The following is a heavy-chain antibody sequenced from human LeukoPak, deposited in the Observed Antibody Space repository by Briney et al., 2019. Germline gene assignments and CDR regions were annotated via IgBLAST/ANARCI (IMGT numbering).Heavy chain of an antibody. CDR3: ARLDRIAAAGTSYYYYGMDV. Sequence: GGSLRLSCAASGFTFSSYSMNWVRQAPGKGLEWVSSISSSSSYIYYADSVKGRFTISRDNAKNSLYLQMNSLRAEDTAVYYCARLDRIAAAGTSYYYYGMDVWGQGTTVTVSS. V-gene: IGHV3-21*01. D-gene: IGHD6-13*01. CDR1: GFTFSSYS. CDR2: ISSSSSYI. J-gene: IGHJ6*02.